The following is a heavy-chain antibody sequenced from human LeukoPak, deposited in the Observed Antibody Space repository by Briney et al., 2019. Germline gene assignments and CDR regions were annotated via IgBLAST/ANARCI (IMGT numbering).Heavy chain of an antibody. V-gene: IGHV3-7*01. Sequence: PGGALRLSCAASGFTFSGHWMSWVRQAPRKGLEWVANINQGESDTHYVDSVKGRFIISRDNANNLLYLQMNSLRGEDTAVYYCTRDRSRAEDDWGQGTLVTVSS. CDR1: GFTFSGHW. D-gene: IGHD1-14*01. CDR3: TRDRSRAEDD. J-gene: IGHJ4*02. CDR2: INQGESDT.